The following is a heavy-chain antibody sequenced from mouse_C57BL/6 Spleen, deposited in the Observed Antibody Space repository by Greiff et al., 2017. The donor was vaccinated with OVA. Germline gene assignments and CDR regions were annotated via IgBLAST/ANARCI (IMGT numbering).Heavy chain of an antibody. V-gene: IGHV1-55*01. CDR3: ARWGDYDLAWFAD. Sequence: VQLQQPGAELVKPGASVKMSCKASGYTFTSYWITWVKQRPGQGLEWIGDIYPGSGSTNYNEKFKSKATLTVDTSSSTAYMQLSSLPSEDSAVYYCARWGDYDLAWFADWGQGTLVTVSA. CDR2: IYPGSGST. J-gene: IGHJ3*01. CDR1: GYTFTSYW. D-gene: IGHD2-4*01.